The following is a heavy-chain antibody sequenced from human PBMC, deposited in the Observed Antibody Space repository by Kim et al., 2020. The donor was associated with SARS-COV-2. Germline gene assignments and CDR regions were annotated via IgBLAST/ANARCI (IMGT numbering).Heavy chain of an antibody. CDR3: ARSPGYSSSWTDDAFDI. CDR1: GYTFTYRY. CDR2: ITPFNGNT. Sequence: SVKVSCKASGYTFTYRYLHWVRQAPGQALEWMGWITPFNGNTNYAQKFQDRVTITRDRSMSTAYMELSSLRSEDTAMYYCARSPGYSSSWTDDAFDIWGQGTMDSVSS. V-gene: IGHV1-45*02. D-gene: IGHD6-13*01. J-gene: IGHJ3*02.